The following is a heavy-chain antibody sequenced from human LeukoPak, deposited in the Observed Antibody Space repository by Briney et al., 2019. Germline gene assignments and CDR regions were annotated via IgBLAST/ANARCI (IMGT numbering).Heavy chain of an antibody. J-gene: IGHJ6*03. Sequence: QPGGSLRLSCAASGFTFSSYEMNWVRQAPGKGLEWVSYISSSGSTIYYADSVKGRFTISRDNAKNSLYLQMNSLRAEDTAVYYCASDCSGGSCYYYMDVWGKGTTVTVSS. V-gene: IGHV3-48*03. CDR3: ASDCSGGSCYYYMDV. CDR2: ISSSGSTI. D-gene: IGHD2-15*01. CDR1: GFTFSSYE.